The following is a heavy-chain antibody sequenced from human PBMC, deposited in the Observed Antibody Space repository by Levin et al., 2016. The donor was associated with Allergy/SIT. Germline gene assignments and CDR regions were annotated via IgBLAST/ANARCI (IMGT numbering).Heavy chain of an antibody. CDR1: GGSISSSSYY. CDR3: ASLTYSYAYEGHYYFDY. Sequence: SETLSLTCTVSGGSISSSSYYWGWIRQPPGKGLEWIGSIYYSGSTYYNPSLKSRVTISVDTSKNQFSLKLSSVTAADTAVYYCASLTYSYAYEGHYYFDYWGQGTLVTVSS. D-gene: IGHD5-18*01. CDR2: IYYSGST. J-gene: IGHJ4*02. V-gene: IGHV4-39*01.